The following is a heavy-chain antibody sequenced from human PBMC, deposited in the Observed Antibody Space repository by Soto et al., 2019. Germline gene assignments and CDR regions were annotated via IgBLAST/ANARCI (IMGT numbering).Heavy chain of an antibody. J-gene: IGHJ6*03. CDR2: ISAYNGNT. Sequence: QVQLVQSGAEVKKPGASVKVSCKASGYTFTSYGISWVRQAPGQGLEWMGWISAYNGNTNYAQKLQGRVTMTTDTSTSTAYMELRSLRSDDTAVYYCAREVPGGGFYYYCYMDVWGKGTTVTVSS. CDR3: AREVPGGGFYYYCYMDV. CDR1: GYTFTSYG. D-gene: IGHD3-16*01. V-gene: IGHV1-18*01.